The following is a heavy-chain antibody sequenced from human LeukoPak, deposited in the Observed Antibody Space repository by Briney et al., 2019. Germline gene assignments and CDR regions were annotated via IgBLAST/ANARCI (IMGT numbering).Heavy chain of an antibody. Sequence: GASVKVSCKASGYTFTSYGISWVRQAPGQGLEWMGWISAYNGNTNYAQKLQGRVTMTTDTSTSTAYMELSSLRSEDTAVYYCARGPVLRYFDWLLFSVIRNWFDPWGQGTLVTVSS. D-gene: IGHD3-9*01. J-gene: IGHJ5*02. CDR3: ARGPVLRYFDWLLFSVIRNWFDP. CDR1: GYTFTSYG. V-gene: IGHV1-18*01. CDR2: ISAYNGNT.